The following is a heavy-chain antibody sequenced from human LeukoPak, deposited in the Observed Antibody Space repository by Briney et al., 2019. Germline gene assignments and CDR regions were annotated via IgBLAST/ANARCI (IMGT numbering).Heavy chain of an antibody. Sequence: GGSLRLSCAASGFTFSSYAMSWVRQAPGKGLEWVSAISGSGGSTYYADSVKGRFTISRDNSKNTPYLQMNSLRAEDTAVYYCAKDTDYGDYRLGIYYYYYMDVWGKGTTVTVSS. CDR2: ISGSGGST. V-gene: IGHV3-23*01. CDR1: GFTFSSYA. CDR3: AKDTDYGDYRLGIYYYYYMDV. J-gene: IGHJ6*03. D-gene: IGHD4-17*01.